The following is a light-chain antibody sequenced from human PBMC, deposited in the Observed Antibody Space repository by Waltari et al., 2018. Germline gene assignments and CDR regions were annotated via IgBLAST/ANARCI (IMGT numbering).Light chain of an antibody. CDR1: SSDVGDYNL. Sequence: QSALTQPASVSGSPGQSVTISCTGTSSDVGDYNLVSWYQQHPGKAPKLMIYEVSRRPSGISNRFSGSTSGNTASLTISGLQAEDEADYYCCSSAGRSILFGGGTKLTLL. J-gene: IGLJ2*01. V-gene: IGLV2-23*02. CDR3: CSSAGRSIL. CDR2: EVS.